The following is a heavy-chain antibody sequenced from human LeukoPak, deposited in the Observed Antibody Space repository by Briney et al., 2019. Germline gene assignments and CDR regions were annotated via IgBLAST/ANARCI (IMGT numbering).Heavy chain of an antibody. Sequence: SETLSLTCTVSGDSISSRSYYWDWIRQPPGGGLEWMGSIFYRGSTYYNPSLKSRVTISVDKSKNQFSLKLNSVTAADTAVYYCARVSGYDWETFYDYWGQGTLVTVSS. J-gene: IGHJ4*02. CDR2: IFYRGST. CDR1: GDSISSRSYY. CDR3: ARVSGYDWETFYDY. D-gene: IGHD5-12*01. V-gene: IGHV4-39*07.